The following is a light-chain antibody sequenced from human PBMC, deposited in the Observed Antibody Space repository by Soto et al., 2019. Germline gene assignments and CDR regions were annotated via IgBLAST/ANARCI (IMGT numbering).Light chain of an antibody. CDR2: DNN. J-gene: IGLJ7*01. V-gene: IGLV1-51*01. CDR3: GTWDSSLSAAV. CDR1: SSNIGNNY. Sequence: QSVLTQPPSVSAAPGQKVTISCSGSSSNIGNNYVTWYQQFPGTAPKLLIYDNNNRPSGIPDRFSGSKSGTSATLGITGLQTGDEADYYCGTWDSSLSAAVFGGGTQLTVL.